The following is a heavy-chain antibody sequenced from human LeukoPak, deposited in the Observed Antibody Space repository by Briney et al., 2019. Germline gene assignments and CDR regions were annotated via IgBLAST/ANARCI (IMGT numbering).Heavy chain of an antibody. D-gene: IGHD5-18*01. CDR3: ARVRVDTAKARSPTYYYYGMDV. J-gene: IGHJ6*02. CDR2: INPNSGGT. V-gene: IGHV1-2*02. CDR1: GYTFTGYY. Sequence: ASVKGSCKASGYTFTGYYMHWVRQAPGQGLEWMGWINPNSGGTNYAQKFQGRVTMTRDTSISTAYMELSRLRSDDTAVYYCARVRVDTAKARSPTYYYYGMDVWGQGTTVTVSS.